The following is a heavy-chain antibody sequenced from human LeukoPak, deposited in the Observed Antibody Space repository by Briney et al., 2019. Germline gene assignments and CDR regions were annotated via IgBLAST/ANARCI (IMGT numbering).Heavy chain of an antibody. CDR1: GGSISSSIYY. V-gene: IGHV4-39*07. D-gene: IGHD1-1*01. J-gene: IGHJ4*02. CDR3: ARVGDWNDLVY. Sequence: PSETLSLTCSVSGGSISSSIYYWGWIRQPPGKGLEWIGSIYYSGSTYYNPSLKSRVTISVDTSKNQFSLKLRSVTAADTAVYYCARVGDWNDLVYWGQGTLVTVSS. CDR2: IYYSGST.